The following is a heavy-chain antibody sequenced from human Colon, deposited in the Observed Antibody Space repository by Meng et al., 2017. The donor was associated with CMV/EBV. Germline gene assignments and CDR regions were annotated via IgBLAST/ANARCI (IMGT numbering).Heavy chain of an antibody. J-gene: IGHJ5*02. CDR2: ISSGGST. CDR3: VREGYYGA. CDR1: GLIVSNNN. Sequence: GESLKISCAASGLIVSNNNMSWVRQTPGKGLEYVSVISSGGSTEYVDSVRGRFTISRDNSKSALYLHMNSLRVEDTAVYYCVREGYYGAWGQGTLVTVSS. D-gene: IGHD3-10*01. V-gene: IGHV3-66*02.